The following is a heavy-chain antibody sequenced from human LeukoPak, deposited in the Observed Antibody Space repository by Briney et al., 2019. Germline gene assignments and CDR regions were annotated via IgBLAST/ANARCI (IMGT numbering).Heavy chain of an antibody. D-gene: IGHD5-18*01. V-gene: IGHV3-7*03. CDR2: IRQDGSER. Sequence: PGGSLRLSCAASGFSFNSYWMSWVRQAPGTGLEWVANIRQDGSERYYADSLKGRFTISRDNAKNSLYPQMNSLRAEDTAVYYCARERRRDTAMVTVPGYFDYWGQGTLVTVSS. CDR1: GFSFNSYW. CDR3: ARERRRDTAMVTVPGYFDY. J-gene: IGHJ4*02.